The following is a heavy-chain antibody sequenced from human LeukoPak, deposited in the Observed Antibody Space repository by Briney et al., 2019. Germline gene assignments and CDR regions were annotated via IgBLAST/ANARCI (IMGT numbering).Heavy chain of an antibody. V-gene: IGHV4-61*02. J-gene: IGHJ5*02. CDR1: GGSISGGSYY. CDR3: ARDGPALDP. CDR2: IYTSGST. Sequence: SETLSLTCTVSGGSISGGSYYWSWIRQPAGKGLEWIGRIYTSGSTNYNPSLKSRVTISVDTSKNQFSLKLSSVTAADTAVYYCARDGPALDPWGQGTLVTVSS.